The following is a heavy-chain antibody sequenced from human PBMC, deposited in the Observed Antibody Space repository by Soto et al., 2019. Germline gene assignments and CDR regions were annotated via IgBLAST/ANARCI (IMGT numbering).Heavy chain of an antibody. CDR3: ARQGLDSSGYYYLNWFDP. J-gene: IGHJ5*02. D-gene: IGHD3-22*01. V-gene: IGHV4-59*08. CDR2: IYYSGTT. CDR1: GGSISGYY. Sequence: SETLSLTCTVSGGSISGYYWSWFRQPPGKGLEWIGYIYYSGTTNYNPSLKSRVTISVGTSKNHFSLKLSSVTAADTAVYYCARQGLDSSGYYYLNWFDPWGQGTLVTVSS.